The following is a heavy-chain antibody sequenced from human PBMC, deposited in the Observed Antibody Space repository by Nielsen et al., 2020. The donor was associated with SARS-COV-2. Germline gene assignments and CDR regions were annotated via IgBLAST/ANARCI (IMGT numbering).Heavy chain of an antibody. J-gene: IGHJ6*02. CDR3: ARDQPLHADYYYYGMDV. Sequence: GGSLRLSCAASGFTFSSYEMNWVRQAPGKGLEWVSVISGSGGSTYYADSVKGRFTISRDNSQNTLYLQMNSLRAEDTAVYYCARDQPLHADYYYYGMDVWGQGTTVTVSS. CDR2: ISGSGGST. CDR1: GFTFSSYE. V-gene: IGHV3-23*01.